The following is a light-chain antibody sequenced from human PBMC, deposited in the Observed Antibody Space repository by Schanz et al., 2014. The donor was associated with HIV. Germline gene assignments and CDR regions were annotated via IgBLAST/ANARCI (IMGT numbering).Light chain of an antibody. Sequence: EIVLTQSPGTLSLSPGERATLSCRASQSVSSYFAWYQQKPGQAPRLLIYDTSNRATGIPARFSGSGSGTDFTLTISRLEPEDFAVYYCQQYSSSPLTFGGGTKVEIK. J-gene: IGKJ4*01. V-gene: IGKV3-20*01. CDR2: DTS. CDR3: QQYSSSPLT. CDR1: QSVSSY.